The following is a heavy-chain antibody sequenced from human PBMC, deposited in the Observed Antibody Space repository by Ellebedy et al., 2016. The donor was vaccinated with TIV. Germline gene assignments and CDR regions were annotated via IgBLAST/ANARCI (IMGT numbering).Heavy chain of an antibody. Sequence: AASVKVSCKASGCTFSSDIINWVRQAPGQGLEWMGRLLPKVALANYAQKFQVRVTISADTATSTVYMEVRSLTSEDTAVYYCARQIGYTFGMTPYENWGQGTLVTVAS. CDR2: LLPKVALA. CDR1: GCTFSSDI. D-gene: IGHD5-12*01. V-gene: IGHV1-69*02. CDR3: ARQIGYTFGMTPYEN. J-gene: IGHJ4*02.